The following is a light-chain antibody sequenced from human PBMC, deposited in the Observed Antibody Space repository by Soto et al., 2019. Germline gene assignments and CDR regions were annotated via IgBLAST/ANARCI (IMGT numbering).Light chain of an antibody. CDR3: QQYNSYLWT. CDR1: QRISTW. V-gene: IGKV1-5*03. CDR2: KAS. Sequence: DIQMTQSPSTLSASVGDRVTITCRASQRISTWLAWYQQKPGKGPKLLIYKASTLESGVPSRFSCSVSGAEFTLTSSSLQPEDLATYYCQQYNSYLWTVGQGTQVEIK. J-gene: IGKJ1*01.